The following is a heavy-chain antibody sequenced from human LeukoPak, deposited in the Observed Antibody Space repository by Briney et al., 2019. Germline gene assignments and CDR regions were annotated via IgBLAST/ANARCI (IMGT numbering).Heavy chain of an antibody. J-gene: IGHJ6*03. CDR3: VRDLGPGQYYYYYIDV. V-gene: IGHV3-7*01. Sequence: GGSLRLSCAASEFTFSSYWMSWVRQAPGKGLEWVANIKQDGSEKYYVDSVKGRFTISRDNAKNSLYLQVNSLRAEDTAVYYCVRDLGPGQYYYYYIDVWGKGTTVTVSS. CDR2: IKQDGSEK. CDR1: EFTFSSYW.